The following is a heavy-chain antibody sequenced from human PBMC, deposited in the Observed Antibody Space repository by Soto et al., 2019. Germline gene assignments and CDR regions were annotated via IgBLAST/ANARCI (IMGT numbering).Heavy chain of an antibody. D-gene: IGHD3-10*01. CDR1: GFTFRNNA. J-gene: IGHJ4*02. CDR2: ISGSGDTT. V-gene: IGHV3-23*01. CDR3: ARDLSYGGLDY. Sequence: GSLRLSCAGSGFTFRNNAMSWVRQTPGKGLEWVSGISGSGDTTYNADSVKGRFTLSRDNSKSTLFLQMNNLRVDDTAVYYCARDLSYGGLDYWGQGVLVTVSS.